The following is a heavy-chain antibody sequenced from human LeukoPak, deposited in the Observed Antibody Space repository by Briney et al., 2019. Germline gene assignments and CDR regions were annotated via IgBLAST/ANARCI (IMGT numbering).Heavy chain of an antibody. J-gene: IGHJ6*03. V-gene: IGHV4-39*07. CDR1: GGSISSSSYY. CDR2: IYYSGST. CDR3: ARETSQKGAHYMDV. Sequence: SETLSLTCTVSGGSISSSSYYWGWIRQPPGKGLEWIGSIYYSGSTYYNPSLKSRVTISVDASKNQFSLKLSSVTAADTAVYYCARETSQKGAHYMDVWGKGTTVTISS. D-gene: IGHD3-16*01.